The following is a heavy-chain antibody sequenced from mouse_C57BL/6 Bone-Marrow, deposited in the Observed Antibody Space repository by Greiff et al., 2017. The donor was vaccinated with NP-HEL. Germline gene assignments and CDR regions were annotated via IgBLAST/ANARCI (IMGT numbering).Heavy chain of an antibody. D-gene: IGHD1-1*01. CDR1: GYTFTSYT. J-gene: IGHJ1*03. CDR3: ARNYGSSPYWDFDV. V-gene: IGHV1-4*01. Sequence: QVQLQQSGAELARPGASVKMSCKASGYTFTSYTMHWVKQRPGQGLEWIGYINPSSGYTKYIQKFKDKATLTADKSSSTAYMQLSSLTSEDSAVYYCARNYGSSPYWDFDVWGTGTTVTVSS. CDR2: INPSSGYT.